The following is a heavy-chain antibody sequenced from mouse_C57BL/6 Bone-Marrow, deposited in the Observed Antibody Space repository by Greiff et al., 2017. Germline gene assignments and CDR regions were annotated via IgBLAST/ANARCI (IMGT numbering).Heavy chain of an antibody. CDR3: TTEGYGNYGGNYFDY. V-gene: IGHV14-1*01. CDR2: IDPEDGDT. J-gene: IGHJ2*01. D-gene: IGHD2-10*02. Sequence: VQLQQSGAELVRPGASVKLSCTASGFNIKDYYMHWVKQRPEQGLEWIGRIDPEDGDTEYAPKFQGKATMTADTSSNTAYLQLSSLTSEDTAVYYGTTEGYGNYGGNYFDYWGQGTTLTVSS. CDR1: GFNIKDYY.